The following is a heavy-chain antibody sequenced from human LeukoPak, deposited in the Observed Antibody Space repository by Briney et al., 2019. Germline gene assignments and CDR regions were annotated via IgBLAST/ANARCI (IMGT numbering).Heavy chain of an antibody. CDR2: IPSTGSPI. D-gene: IGHD3-22*01. CDR3: TTFYYYDSGGYYYFDY. V-gene: IGHV3-48*01. CDR1: GFTFSYYS. Sequence: PGGSLRLSCAASGFTFSYYSINWVRQAPGKGLEWVSYIPSTGSPIYYADSVKGRFTAPRDNAKNSLYLQMSSLRAEDTAVYYCTTFYYYDSGGYYYFDYWGQGTLVTVSS. J-gene: IGHJ4*02.